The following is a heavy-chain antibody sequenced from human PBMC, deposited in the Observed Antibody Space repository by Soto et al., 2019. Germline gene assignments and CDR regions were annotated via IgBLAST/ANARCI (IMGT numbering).Heavy chain of an antibody. Sequence: QVQLVQSGAEVKKPGASVKVSCKASGYTFTSYDINWVRQATGQGLEWMGGMNPNSGNTGYAQKFQGRVTMTRNTSISTVYMELSSLRSEDTAVYYCARPSHYYGSGRFSFDYWGQGTLVTVSS. V-gene: IGHV1-8*01. CDR1: GYTFTSYD. CDR3: ARPSHYYGSGRFSFDY. D-gene: IGHD3-10*01. CDR2: MNPNSGNT. J-gene: IGHJ4*02.